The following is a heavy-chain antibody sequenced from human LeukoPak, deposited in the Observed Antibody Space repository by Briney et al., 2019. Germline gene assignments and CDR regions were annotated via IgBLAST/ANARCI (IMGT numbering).Heavy chain of an antibody. CDR2: INHSGST. V-gene: IGHV4-34*01. CDR1: GGSFSGYY. J-gene: IGHJ5*02. CDR3: ARRHRSGSYTNWFDP. Sequence: SETLSLTCAVYGGSFSGYYWSWIRQPPGKGLEWIGEINHSGSTNYNPSLKSRVTISVDTSKNQFSLKLSSVTAADTAVYYCARRHRSGSYTNWFDPWGQGTLVTVSS. D-gene: IGHD3-10*01.